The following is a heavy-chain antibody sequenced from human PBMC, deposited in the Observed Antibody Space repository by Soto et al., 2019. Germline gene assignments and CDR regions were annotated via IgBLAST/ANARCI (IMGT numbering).Heavy chain of an antibody. D-gene: IGHD5-12*01. CDR1: GFTFSSYW. J-gene: IGHJ4*02. Sequence: EEQLVESGGGLVQPGGSLRLSCAASGFTFSSYWMSWVRQAPGKGLEWVANIKQDGSEKYYVDSVKGRFTSSRDNAKNSLYLQMNSRRAEDTAVYYCARETVGMATRAWGQGTLVTVSS. CDR2: IKQDGSEK. CDR3: ARETVGMATRA. V-gene: IGHV3-7*01.